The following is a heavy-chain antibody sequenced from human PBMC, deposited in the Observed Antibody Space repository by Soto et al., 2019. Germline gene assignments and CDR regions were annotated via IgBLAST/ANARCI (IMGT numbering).Heavy chain of an antibody. CDR1: GGSISSGDYY. D-gene: IGHD1-26*01. V-gene: IGHV4-30-4*01. CDR3: ARDLRVGATVWFDP. Sequence: SETLSLTCSVSGGSISSGDYYWNWIRQPPGKGLEWIGHIYYSGSTYYNSSLKSRVTISLDTSKNQFSLKLSSVTAADTAVYYCARDLRVGATVWFDPWGQGTLVTVS. J-gene: IGHJ5*02. CDR2: IYYSGST.